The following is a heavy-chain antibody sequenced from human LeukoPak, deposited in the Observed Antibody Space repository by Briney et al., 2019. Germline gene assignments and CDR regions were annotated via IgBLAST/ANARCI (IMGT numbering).Heavy chain of an antibody. CDR2: ISAYNGNT. J-gene: IGHJ5*02. CDR3: ARDARRYSGWYGWFDP. V-gene: IGHV1-18*01. CDR1: GYTFTSYG. Sequence: ASVTVSCKASGYTFTSYGISWVRQAPGQGLEWMGWISAYNGNTNYAQKLQGRVTMTTDTSTSTAYMELRSLRSDDTAVYYCARDARRYSGWYGWFDPWGQGTLVTVSS. D-gene: IGHD6-19*01.